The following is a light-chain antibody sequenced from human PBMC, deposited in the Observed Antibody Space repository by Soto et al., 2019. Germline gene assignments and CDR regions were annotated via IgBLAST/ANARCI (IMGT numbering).Light chain of an antibody. V-gene: IGLV4-69*01. J-gene: IGLJ3*02. Sequence: QLVLTQSPSASASLGASVKLTCSLIRGHISNAIVWHQQQPEKRPRYLMKINSDGSHSQGDGITDRFSGSSSGAERYLTISRLQSEDEADYYCQTWGTGFWVFGGGTKLTVL. CDR1: RGHISNA. CDR2: INSDGSH. CDR3: QTWGTGFWV.